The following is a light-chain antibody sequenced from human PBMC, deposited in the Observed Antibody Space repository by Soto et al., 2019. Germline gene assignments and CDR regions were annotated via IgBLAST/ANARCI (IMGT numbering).Light chain of an antibody. CDR2: AVT. CDR1: SSDIGGYNY. CDR3: TSYTRGSTYV. Sequence: QSVLAQPASGSRSPGQPIPISSTGTSSDIGGYNYVSWYQQDSGKAPKLIIYAVTDRPSGVSSRFSGSKSGNTASLTISGLQAEDEADYYCTSYTRGSTYVFGTGTKVTVL. J-gene: IGLJ1*01. V-gene: IGLV2-14*01.